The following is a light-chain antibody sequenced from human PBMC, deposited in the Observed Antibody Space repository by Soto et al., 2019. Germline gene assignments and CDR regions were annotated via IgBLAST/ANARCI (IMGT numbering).Light chain of an antibody. V-gene: IGLV2-14*01. CDR1: TSDVGGYNS. Sequence: QSVLTQPASVSGSPGQSITISCTGTTSDVGGYNSVSWYQQHPGKAPTLIIYEVSDRPSGISNRFSGSKSGNTASLTISGLQAEDEADYYCSSYTTNSPLNVLGSGTKVTVL. J-gene: IGLJ1*01. CDR3: SSYTTNSPLNV. CDR2: EVS.